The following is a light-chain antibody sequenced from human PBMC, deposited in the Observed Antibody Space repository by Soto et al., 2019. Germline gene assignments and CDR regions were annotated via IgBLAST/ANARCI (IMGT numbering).Light chain of an antibody. Sequence: EMVMTQSPATLSVSPGERVTLSCRASESVHRNLAWYQQKPGQGPSLLIYYASTRATGVPARFTGSGSGTEFTFTTSSLQSADCVVYHYPPYSTGPPTFGPGTNVEIK. CDR1: ESVHRN. J-gene: IGKJ3*01. CDR3: PPYSTGPPT. CDR2: YAS. V-gene: IGKV3-15*01.